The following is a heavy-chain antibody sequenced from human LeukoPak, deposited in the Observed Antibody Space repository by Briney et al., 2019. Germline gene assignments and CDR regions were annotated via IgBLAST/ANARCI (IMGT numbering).Heavy chain of an antibody. D-gene: IGHD1-26*01. V-gene: IGHV1-69*06. CDR3: ARDSGSYYQGYYLDY. Sequence: GASVKVSCKASGGTFSSYAISWVRQAPGQGLEWMGGIIPIFGTANYAQKFQGRVTITADKSTSTAYMELSSLRSEDTAVYYCARDSGSYYQGYYLDYWGQGTLVTVSS. CDR2: IIPIFGTA. CDR1: GGTFSSYA. J-gene: IGHJ4*02.